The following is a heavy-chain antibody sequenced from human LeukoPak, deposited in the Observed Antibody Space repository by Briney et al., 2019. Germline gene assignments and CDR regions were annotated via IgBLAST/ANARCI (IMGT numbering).Heavy chain of an antibody. Sequence: ASVKVSCKASGYTFTGYAFSWVRQAPGQGLEWMGRISANNGNTHYAQKFQGRLTVTTDTSTSTAYMELRSLRSDDSAVYYCARDGPAGAYWGQGTLVTVSS. V-gene: IGHV1-18*01. CDR3: ARDGPAGAY. J-gene: IGHJ4*02. CDR2: ISANNGNT. CDR1: GYTFTGYA. D-gene: IGHD2-8*02.